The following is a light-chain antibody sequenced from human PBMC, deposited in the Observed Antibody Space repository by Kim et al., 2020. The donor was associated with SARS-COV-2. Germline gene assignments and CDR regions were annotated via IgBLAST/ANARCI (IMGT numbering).Light chain of an antibody. CDR3: QAWDSSTAVV. V-gene: IGLV3-1*01. Sequence: VPPGQTARITCSGDKLGDKYACWYQQKPGQSPVLVIYQDSKRPSGIPERFSGSTSGNTATLTISGTQAMDEADYYCQAWDSSTAVVFGGGTQLTVL. J-gene: IGLJ2*01. CDR1: KLGDKY. CDR2: QDS.